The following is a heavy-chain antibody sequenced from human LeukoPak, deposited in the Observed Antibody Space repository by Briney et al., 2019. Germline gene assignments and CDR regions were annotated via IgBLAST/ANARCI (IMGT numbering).Heavy chain of an antibody. J-gene: IGHJ6*02. V-gene: IGHV3-30*04. Sequence: GRSLRLSCAASGFTFSGHAMHWVRQAPGKGLEWVAVISYDGKNKYYAESVKGRLTISRDNSKNTLFVQMNSPRAEDTAVYYCARDYSWGMDVWGQGTTVTVSS. D-gene: IGHD2-15*01. CDR3: ARDYSWGMDV. CDR2: ISYDGKNK. CDR1: GFTFSGHA.